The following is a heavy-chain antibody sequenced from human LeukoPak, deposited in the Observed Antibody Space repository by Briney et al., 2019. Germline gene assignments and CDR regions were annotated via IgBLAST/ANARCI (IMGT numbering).Heavy chain of an antibody. D-gene: IGHD1-26*01. CDR3: APNARGTYHFGY. V-gene: IGHV3-30*02. CDR1: GFTFSTYG. J-gene: IGHJ4*02. CDR2: IRNDGSNK. Sequence: GGSLRLSCAASGFTFSTYGMHWVRQAPGKGLEWVAFIRNDGSNKYYADSVKGRFTISRDNSMNTLYLQMNSLRAEDTAVYYCAPNARGTYHFGYWGQGTLFTVSS.